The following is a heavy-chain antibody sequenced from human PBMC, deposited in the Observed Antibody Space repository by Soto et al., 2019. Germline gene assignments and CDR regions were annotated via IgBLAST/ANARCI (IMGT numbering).Heavy chain of an antibody. Sequence: ASVKVSCKASGYTFTSYDINWVRQATGQGLEWMGWMNPNSGNTGYAQKFQGRVTMTRNTSISTAYMELSSLRSEDTDVYYCASYAAAAGKSSGWYGHPNWFDPWGQGTLVTVSS. CDR3: ASYAAAAGKSSGWYGHPNWFDP. D-gene: IGHD6-19*01. CDR2: MNPNSGNT. J-gene: IGHJ5*02. CDR1: GYTFTSYD. V-gene: IGHV1-8*01.